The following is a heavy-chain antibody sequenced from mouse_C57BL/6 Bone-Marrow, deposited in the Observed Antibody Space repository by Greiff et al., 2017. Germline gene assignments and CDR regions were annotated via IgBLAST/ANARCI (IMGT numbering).Heavy chain of an antibody. CDR3: ARVYYGSSYARDY. CDR1: GYTFTSSW. J-gene: IGHJ4*01. CDR2: IDPSDSYT. D-gene: IGHD1-1*01. V-gene: IGHV1-50*01. Sequence: QVQLQQPGAELVKPGASVKLSCKASGYTFTSSWMQWVKQRPGQGLAWIGEIDPSDSYTNYNQKFKGKATLTVDTSSSTAYMKLSSLTSEDSAVYYCARVYYGSSYARDYWGQGTSVTVSA.